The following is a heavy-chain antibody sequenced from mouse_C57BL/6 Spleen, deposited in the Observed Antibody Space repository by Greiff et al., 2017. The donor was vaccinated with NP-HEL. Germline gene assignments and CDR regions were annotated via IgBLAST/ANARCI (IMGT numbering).Heavy chain of an antibody. D-gene: IGHD1-1*01. CDR1: GYTFTSYW. CDR2: IHPNSGST. CDR3: ARSRITAVVDY. Sequence: QVQLQQPGAELVKPGASVKLSCKASGYTFTSYWMHWVKQRPGQGLEWIGMIHPNSGSTNYNEKFKSKATLTVDKSSSTAYMQLSSLTSEDSAVYYCARSRITAVVDYWGQGTTLTVSS. V-gene: IGHV1-64*01. J-gene: IGHJ2*01.